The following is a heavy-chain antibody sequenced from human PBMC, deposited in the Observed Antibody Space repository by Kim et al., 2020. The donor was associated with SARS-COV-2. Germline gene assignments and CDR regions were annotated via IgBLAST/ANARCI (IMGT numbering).Heavy chain of an antibody. Sequence: GGSLRLSCAASGFTFSSYGMHWVRQAPGKGLEWVAVISYDGSNKYYADSVKGRFTISRDNSKNTLYLQMNSLRAEDTAVYYCAKDRGGDYGEYGMDVWGQVTTVTVSS. CDR1: GFTFSSYG. D-gene: IGHD4-17*01. V-gene: IGHV3-30*18. CDR2: ISYDGSNK. CDR3: AKDRGGDYGEYGMDV. J-gene: IGHJ6*02.